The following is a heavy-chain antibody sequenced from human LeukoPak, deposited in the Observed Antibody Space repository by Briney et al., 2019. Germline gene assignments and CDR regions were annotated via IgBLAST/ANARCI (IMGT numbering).Heavy chain of an antibody. Sequence: ASVKVSCKASGYTFTGYYMHWARQAPGQGLEWMGWINPNSGGTNYAQKFQGRVTMTRDTSISTAYMELSRLRSDDTAVYYCARERRGSYYSRYFQHWGQGTLVTVSS. CDR3: ARERRGSYYSRYFQH. D-gene: IGHD1-26*01. CDR1: GYTFTGYY. J-gene: IGHJ1*01. CDR2: INPNSGGT. V-gene: IGHV1-2*02.